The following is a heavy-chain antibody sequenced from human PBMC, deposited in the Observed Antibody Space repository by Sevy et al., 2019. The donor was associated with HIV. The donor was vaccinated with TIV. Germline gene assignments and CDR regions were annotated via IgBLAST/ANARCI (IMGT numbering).Heavy chain of an antibody. Sequence: GGSLRLSCAASGFTFGSYWMTWVRQAPGKGLEWVANIKEDGSGRFYVDSVRGRFNVSRDNAKKTLYLQMNNLRGEDTALYYCARLYSSSSGRGLDNWGQGALVTVSS. CDR1: GFTFGSYW. CDR3: ARLYSSSSGRGLDN. V-gene: IGHV3-7*01. D-gene: IGHD6-6*01. J-gene: IGHJ4*02. CDR2: IKEDGSGR.